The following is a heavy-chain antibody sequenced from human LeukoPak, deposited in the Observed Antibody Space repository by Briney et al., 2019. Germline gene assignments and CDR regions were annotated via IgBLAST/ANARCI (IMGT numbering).Heavy chain of an antibody. CDR2: ISAYNGNT. CDR3: ARARGSNAFDI. D-gene: IGHD2-2*01. J-gene: IGHJ3*02. CDR1: GYTFTSYG. Sequence: ASVKVSCKASGYTFTSYGISWVRQAPGQGLEWMGWISAYNGNTNYAQKLQGRVTMTRDTSISTAYMELSRLRSDDTAVYYCARARGSNAFDIWGQGTMVTVSS. V-gene: IGHV1-18*01.